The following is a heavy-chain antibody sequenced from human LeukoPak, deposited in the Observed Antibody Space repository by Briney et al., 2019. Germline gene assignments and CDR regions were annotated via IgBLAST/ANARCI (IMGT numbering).Heavy chain of an antibody. CDR3: ARAMPDCSSTSCYSV. J-gene: IGHJ4*02. CDR1: GGSFSGYY. D-gene: IGHD2-2*01. CDR2: INHSGST. V-gene: IGHV4-34*01. Sequence: SQTLSLTCAVYGGSFSGYYWSWIRQPPGKGLEWIGEINHSGSTNYNPSLKSRVTISVDTSKNQFSLKLSSVTAADTAVYYCARAMPDCSSTSCYSVWGQETLVTVSS.